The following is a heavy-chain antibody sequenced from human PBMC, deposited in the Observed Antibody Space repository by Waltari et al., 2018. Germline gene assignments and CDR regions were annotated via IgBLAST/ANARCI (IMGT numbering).Heavy chain of an antibody. CDR1: GYSISSGYY. D-gene: IGHD3-22*01. J-gene: IGHJ3*02. CDR3: ARTSAPSYYYDSSGYPNAFDI. CDR2: IYHSGST. V-gene: IGHV4-38-2*01. Sequence: QVQLQESGPGLVKPSETLSLTCAVSGYSISSGYYWGWIRQPPGKGLEWIGSIYHSGSTYYNPSLKSRVTISVDTSKNQFSLKLSSVTAADTAVYYCARTSAPSYYYDSSGYPNAFDIWGQGTMVTVSS.